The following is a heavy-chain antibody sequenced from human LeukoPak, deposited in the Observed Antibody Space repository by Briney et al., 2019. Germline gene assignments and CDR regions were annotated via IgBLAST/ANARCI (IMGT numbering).Heavy chain of an antibody. CDR3: AKDGNQYYDSSGYYGPFDY. CDR2: ISGSGVRT. D-gene: IGHD3-22*01. J-gene: IGHJ4*02. V-gene: IGHV3-23*01. CDR1: GFTFSSYA. Sequence: GGSLRLSCPASGFTFSSYAMSWVRQAPGKGLEWVSIISGSGVRTNYADSVRGRFTISRDNSKNTLYLQMSSLRAEDTAVYYCAKDGNQYYDSSGYYGPFDYWGQGTLATVSS.